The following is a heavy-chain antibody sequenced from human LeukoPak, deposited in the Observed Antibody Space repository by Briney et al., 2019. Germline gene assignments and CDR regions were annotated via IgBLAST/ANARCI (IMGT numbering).Heavy chain of an antibody. CDR1: GFKFSDYY. J-gene: IGHJ6*02. D-gene: IGHD2-8*01. CDR3: AREMVDSDYYYYYGMDV. Sequence: GGSLRLSCAASGFKFSDYYMSWIRQAPGKGLEWVSYISSRGKTIYYADSVKGRFTISRDNAKNTLYLQLNSLRAEDTAVYYCAREMVDSDYYYYYGMDVWGQGTTVTVSS. CDR2: ISSRGKTI. V-gene: IGHV3-11*04.